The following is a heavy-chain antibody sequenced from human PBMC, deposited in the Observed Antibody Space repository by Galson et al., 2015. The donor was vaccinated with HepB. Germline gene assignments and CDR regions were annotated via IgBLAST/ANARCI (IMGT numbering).Heavy chain of an antibody. CDR1: GGSISSGGYY. J-gene: IGHJ4*02. CDR2: IYYSGST. V-gene: IGHV4-31*03. CDR3: ARVSAIFGVVADY. Sequence: TLSLTCTVSGGSISSGGYYWSWIRQHPGKGLEWVGYIYYSGSTCYNPSLKSRVTISVDTSKNQFSLKLSSVTAADTAVYYCARVSAIFGVVADYWGQGTLVTVSS. D-gene: IGHD3-3*01.